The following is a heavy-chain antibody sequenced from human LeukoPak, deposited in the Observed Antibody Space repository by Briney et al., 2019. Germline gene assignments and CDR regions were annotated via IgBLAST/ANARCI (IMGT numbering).Heavy chain of an antibody. Sequence: SETLSLTCTVSGGSISSYYWSWIRQPPRKGLEWLGYIYYSGSTNYNPSLKSRGTISVDTSKNQFSLRLSSVTAAETAMYYCAREDDILTAFASWGKGPLVTVS. V-gene: IGHV4-59*01. CDR2: IYYSGST. D-gene: IGHD3-9*01. CDR1: GGSISSYY. J-gene: IGHJ4*02. CDR3: AREDDILTAFAS.